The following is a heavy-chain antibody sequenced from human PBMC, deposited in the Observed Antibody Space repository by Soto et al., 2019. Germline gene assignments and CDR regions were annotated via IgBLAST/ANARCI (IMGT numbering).Heavy chain of an antibody. CDR1: GFTFSSYS. V-gene: IGHV3-21*01. J-gene: IGHJ4*02. Sequence: GGSLRLSCAASGFTFSSYSMNWVRQVPGKGLEWVSSISSSSSYIYYADSVKGRFTISRDNAKNSLYLQMNSLRAEDTAVYYCAREYSSGWPNYWGQGTLVTVSS. CDR2: ISSSSSYI. D-gene: IGHD6-19*01. CDR3: AREYSSGWPNY.